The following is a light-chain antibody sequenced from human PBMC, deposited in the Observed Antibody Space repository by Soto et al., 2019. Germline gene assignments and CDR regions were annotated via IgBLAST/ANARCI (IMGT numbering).Light chain of an antibody. CDR3: SSYSRSTAYV. Sequence: QSALTQPASVSGSPGQSITISCTGTSSDVGGYKYVSWHQLHPGKAPKLIIYEVSNRPSGVSNRFSGSKSVNTASLTISGLQAEDEADYYCSSYSRSTAYVFGTGTQLTLL. CDR1: SSDVGGYKY. V-gene: IGLV2-14*01. CDR2: EVS. J-gene: IGLJ1*01.